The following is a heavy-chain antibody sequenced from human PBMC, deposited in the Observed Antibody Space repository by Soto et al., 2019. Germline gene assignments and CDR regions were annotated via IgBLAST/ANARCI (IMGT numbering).Heavy chain of an antibody. CDR1: GGSISSYY. V-gene: IGHV4-59*01. Sequence: PSETLSLTCTVSGGSISSYYWSWIRQPPGKGLEWIGYIYYSGSTNYNPSLKSRVTISVDTSKNQFSLKLSSVTAADTAVYYCARGGSNMWKFDYWGQGTLVTVSS. CDR3: ARGGSNMWKFDY. CDR2: IYYSGST. J-gene: IGHJ4*02. D-gene: IGHD2-15*01.